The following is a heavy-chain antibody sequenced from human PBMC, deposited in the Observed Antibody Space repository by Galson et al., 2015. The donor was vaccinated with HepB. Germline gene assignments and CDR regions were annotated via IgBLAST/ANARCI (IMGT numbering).Heavy chain of an antibody. V-gene: IGHV3-15*01. D-gene: IGHD3-10*01. CDR2: IKSKTDGGTT. J-gene: IGHJ4*02. Sequence: SLRLSCAASGFTFSNAWMSWVRQAPGKGLEWVGRIKSKTDGGTTDYAAPVKGRFTISRDDSKNTLYLQMNSQKTEDTAVYYCTTDPRYYYGSGSYYSFDYWGQGTLVTVSS. CDR1: GFTFSNAW. CDR3: TTDPRYYYGSGSYYSFDY.